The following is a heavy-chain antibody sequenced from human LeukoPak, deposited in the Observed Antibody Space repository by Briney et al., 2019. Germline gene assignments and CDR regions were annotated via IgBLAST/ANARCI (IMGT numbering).Heavy chain of an antibody. CDR3: ARDIPHYYDSGPFDY. J-gene: IGHJ4*02. V-gene: IGHV3-30-3*01. CDR2: ISYDGSNK. Sequence: GGSLRLSCAASGFTFSSYAMHWVRQAPGKGLEWVAVISYDGSNKYYADSVKGRFTISRDNSKNTLYLQMNSLRAEDTAVYYCARDIPHYYDSGPFDYWGQGTLVTVSS. CDR1: GFTFSSYA. D-gene: IGHD3-22*01.